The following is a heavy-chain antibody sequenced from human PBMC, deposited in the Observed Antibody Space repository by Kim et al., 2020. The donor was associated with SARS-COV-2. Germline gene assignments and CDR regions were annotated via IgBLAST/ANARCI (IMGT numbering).Heavy chain of an antibody. V-gene: IGHV4-59*01. J-gene: IGHJ5*02. CDR3: ARDVLVGAMNWFDP. Sequence: NPSLKGRVTISVDPSKNQFSLKLSSVTAADTAVYYCARDVLVGAMNWFDPWGQGTLVTVSS. D-gene: IGHD1-26*01.